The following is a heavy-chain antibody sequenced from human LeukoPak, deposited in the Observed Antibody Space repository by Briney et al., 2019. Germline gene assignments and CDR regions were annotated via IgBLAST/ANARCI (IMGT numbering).Heavy chain of an antibody. CDR3: ARSTGPIDY. CDR2: TYYRSKWYT. J-gene: IGHJ4*02. V-gene: IGHV6-1*01. Sequence: SQTLSLTCAISGDSVSSNSATWNWIRQSPSRGLEWLGRTYYRSKWYTYYAASVKSRIAINRDTSKNQFSLQLNSVTPEDTAVYYCARSTGPIDYWGQGTLVTVSS. CDR1: GDSVSSNSAT. D-gene: IGHD1-1*01.